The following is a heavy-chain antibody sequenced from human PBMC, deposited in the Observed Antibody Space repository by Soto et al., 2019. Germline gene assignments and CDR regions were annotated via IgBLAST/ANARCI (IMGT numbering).Heavy chain of an antibody. CDR1: GFTFSSYW. J-gene: IGHJ6*02. CDR3: ARDLIAVAGSPYYYGMDV. CDR2: INSDGSST. Sequence: EVQLVESGGGLVQPGGSLRLSCAASGFTFSSYWMHWVRQAPGKGLVWVSRINSDGSSTSYADSVKGRFTISRHNAKNTLYLQMNSLRAEDTAVYYCARDLIAVAGSPYYYGMDVWGQGTTVTVSS. D-gene: IGHD6-19*01. V-gene: IGHV3-74*01.